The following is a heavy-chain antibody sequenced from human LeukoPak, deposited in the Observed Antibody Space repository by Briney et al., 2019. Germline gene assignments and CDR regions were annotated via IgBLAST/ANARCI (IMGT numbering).Heavy chain of an antibody. CDR2: ISWNSGSI. V-gene: IGHV3-9*01. CDR1: GFTFDDYA. J-gene: IGHJ3*02. D-gene: IGHD2-21*02. CDR3: ASGVYCGGDCMGAFDI. Sequence: GRSLRLSCAASGFTFDDYAMHWVRQAPGKGLEWVSGISWNSGSIGYADSVKGRFTISRDNSKNTLYLQMNSLRAEDTAVYYCASGVYCGGDCMGAFDIWGQGTMVTVSS.